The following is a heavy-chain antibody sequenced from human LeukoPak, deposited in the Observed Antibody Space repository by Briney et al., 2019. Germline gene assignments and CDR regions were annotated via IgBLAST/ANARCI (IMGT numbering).Heavy chain of an antibody. CDR2: IKQDGSEK. J-gene: IGHJ5*02. D-gene: IGHD3-3*01. CDR3: ARANTRQESLTYYDFWSGYTYNWFDP. V-gene: IGHV3-7*01. CDR1: GFTFSSYW. Sequence: GGSLRLSCAASGFTFSSYWMSWVRQAPGKGLEGVANIKQDGSEKYYVDSVKGRFTISRDNAKNSLYLQMNSLRAEDTAVYYCARANTRQESLTYYDFWSGYTYNWFDPWGQGTLVTVSS.